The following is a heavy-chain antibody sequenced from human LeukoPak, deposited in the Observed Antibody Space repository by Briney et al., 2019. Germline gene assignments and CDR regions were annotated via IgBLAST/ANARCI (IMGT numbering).Heavy chain of an antibody. J-gene: IGHJ4*02. V-gene: IGHV3-11*01. Sequence: PGGSLRLSCAASGFTFSDYYMSWIRQAPGKGLEWVSYISSSGSTIYYADSVKGRFTISRDNAKNSLYLQMNSLRAEDTAVYYCAKRAGRYYYDSSGYYPDYWGQGTLVTVSS. D-gene: IGHD3-22*01. CDR2: ISSSGSTI. CDR3: AKRAGRYYYDSSGYYPDY. CDR1: GFTFSDYY.